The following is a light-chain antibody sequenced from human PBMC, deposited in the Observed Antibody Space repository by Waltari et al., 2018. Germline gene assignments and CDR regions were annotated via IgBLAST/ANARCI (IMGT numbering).Light chain of an antibody. CDR2: EVI. CDR3: SSYTTSSAPGV. CDR1: DSDVGAYDF. Sequence: QSALTQPASVSGSPGQSITISCSGTDSDVGAYDFVSWYQQHPGKAPHLIIYEVINRPSGISNRFSASKSGNTASLTISGLQAEDEAEYYCSSYTTSSAPGVFGTGTRVTVL. J-gene: IGLJ1*01. V-gene: IGLV2-14*01.